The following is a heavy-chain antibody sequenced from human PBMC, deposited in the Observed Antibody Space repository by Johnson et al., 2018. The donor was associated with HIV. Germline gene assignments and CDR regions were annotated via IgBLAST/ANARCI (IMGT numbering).Heavy chain of an antibody. D-gene: IGHD3-22*01. V-gene: IGHV3-7*05. J-gene: IGHJ3*02. Sequence: VQLVESGGGLVQRGGSLRLSCAASGFTLSNYWMSWVRQAPGKGLEWVANINQDGSEKYFVDSVKGRFTISRDNAKNSLYLQMNALRAEDTAVYYCARLIAVVIDGFEIWGQGTMVTVSA. CDR1: GFTLSNYW. CDR2: INQDGSEK. CDR3: ARLIAVVIDGFEI.